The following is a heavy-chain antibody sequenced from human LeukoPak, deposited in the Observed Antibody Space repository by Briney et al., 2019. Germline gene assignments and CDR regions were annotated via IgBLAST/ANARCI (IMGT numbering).Heavy chain of an antibody. D-gene: IGHD4-17*01. V-gene: IGHV3-9*01. CDR2: ISWNSGSI. CDR3: AKDIISALYGDYPGEFDY. CDR1: GFTFDDYA. J-gene: IGHJ4*02. Sequence: GGSLRLSCAASGFTFDDYAMHWVRQAPGKGLEWVSGISWNSGSIGYADSVKGRFTISRDNAKNSLYLQMNSLRAEDTALYYCAKDIISALYGDYPGEFDYWGQGTLVTVSS.